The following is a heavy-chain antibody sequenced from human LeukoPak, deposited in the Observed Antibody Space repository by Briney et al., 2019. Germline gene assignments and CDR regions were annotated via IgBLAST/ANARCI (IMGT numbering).Heavy chain of an antibody. D-gene: IGHD3-10*01. CDR1: GYTFTSYG. CDR2: ISAYNGNT. Sequence: ASVKVSCKASGYTFTSYGISWVRQAPGQGLEWMGWISAYNGNTNYAQKLQGRVTMTTDTSTSTAYMELSRLRSDDTAVYYCARAVTMVRGVPLGYWGQGTLVTVSS. CDR3: ARAVTMVRGVPLGY. J-gene: IGHJ4*02. V-gene: IGHV1-18*01.